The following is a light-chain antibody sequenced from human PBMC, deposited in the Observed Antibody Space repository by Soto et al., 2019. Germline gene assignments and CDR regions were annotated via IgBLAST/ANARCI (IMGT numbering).Light chain of an antibody. V-gene: IGKV1-39*01. CDR3: QQSYSTPPFN. J-gene: IGKJ3*01. CDR2: EAS. CDR1: QSISSY. Sequence: DIQMTQSPSPLSASVGDRVYITCRTSQSISSYLNWYQAKPGNAPKLLIYEASSLESGVPSRFSGSGSGTDFTLTISSLQPEDSATYYCQQSYSTPPFNFGPGTRVDI.